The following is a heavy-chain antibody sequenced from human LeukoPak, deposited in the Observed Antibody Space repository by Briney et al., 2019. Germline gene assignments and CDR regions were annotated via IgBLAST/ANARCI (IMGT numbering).Heavy chain of an antibody. CDR2: INHGGST. CDR1: GGSFSGYY. D-gene: IGHD3-22*01. CDR3: ARGRTYYYDTSGYYPSIYYGMDV. J-gene: IGHJ6*02. V-gene: IGHV4-34*01. Sequence: SETLSLTCAVSGGSFSGYYWYWIRQPPGKGLEWIGEINHGGSTNYNPSLKSRATLSVDTSKNQFSLKLTSVTAADTAVYYCARGRTYYYDTSGYYPSIYYGMDVWGQGTTVIVSS.